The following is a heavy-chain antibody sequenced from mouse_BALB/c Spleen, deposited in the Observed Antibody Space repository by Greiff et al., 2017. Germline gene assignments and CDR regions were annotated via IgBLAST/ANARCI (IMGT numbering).Heavy chain of an antibody. V-gene: IGHV1-9*01. J-gene: IGHJ3*01. CDR3: AREGGGYDGEFAY. CDR2: ILPGSGST. CDR1: GYTFSSYW. D-gene: IGHD2-2*01. Sequence: VQLVESGAELMKPGASVKISCKATGYTFSSYWIEWVKQRPGHGLEWIGEILPGSGSTNYNEKFKGKATFTADTSSNTAYMQLSSLTSEDSAVYYCAREGGGYDGEFAYWGQGTLVTVSA.